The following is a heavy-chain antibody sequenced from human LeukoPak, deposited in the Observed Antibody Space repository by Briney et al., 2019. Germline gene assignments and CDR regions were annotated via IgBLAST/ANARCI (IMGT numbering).Heavy chain of an antibody. D-gene: IGHD3-10*01. CDR1: GGSISSHY. J-gene: IGHJ5*02. Sequence: SSETLSLTCSVSGGSISSHYWSWIRQPAGKGLEWIGHIYTSRSTNYNPSLKSRVTMSVDTSKKQSSLKLTSVTAADTAVYYCVRGRVYGSGNNWFDPWGQGTLVTVSS. V-gene: IGHV4-4*07. CDR2: IYTSRST. CDR3: VRGRVYGSGNNWFDP.